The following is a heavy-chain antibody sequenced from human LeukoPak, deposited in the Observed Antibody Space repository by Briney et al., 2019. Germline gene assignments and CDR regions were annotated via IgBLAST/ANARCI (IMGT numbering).Heavy chain of an antibody. CDR1: GGSISSGSYY. CDR2: IYYSGST. CDR3: ASRISKAGFD. Sequence: SGTLSLTCTVSGGSISSGSYYWGWIRQPPGKGLEWIGSIYYSGSTYYNPSLKSRVTISVDTSKNQFSLKLSSVTAADTAVYYCASRISKAGFDWGQGTQVTVSS. D-gene: IGHD6-13*01. J-gene: IGHJ4*02. V-gene: IGHV4-39*07.